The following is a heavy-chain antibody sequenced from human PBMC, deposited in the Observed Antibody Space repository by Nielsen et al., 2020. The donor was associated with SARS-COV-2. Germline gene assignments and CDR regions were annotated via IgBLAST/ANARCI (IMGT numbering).Heavy chain of an antibody. Sequence: GESLKISCAASGFTFDDYGMHWVRQAPGKGLEWVAVVSFDGTDKYYGDSVKGRFTISRDNSKNTVYLQMNSLRPEDTAAYYCARDRDRGIVATIVDYWGQGTLVTVSS. CDR1: GFTFDDYG. D-gene: IGHD5-12*01. CDR2: VSFDGTDK. V-gene: IGHV3-30*03. CDR3: ARDRDRGIVATIVDY. J-gene: IGHJ4*02.